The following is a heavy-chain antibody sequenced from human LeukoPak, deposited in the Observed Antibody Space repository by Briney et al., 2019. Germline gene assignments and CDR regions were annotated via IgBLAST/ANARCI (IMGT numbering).Heavy chain of an antibody. D-gene: IGHD2-2*01. CDR1: GFTFSSYG. CDR2: ISYDGSNK. V-gene: IGHV3-30*18. Sequence: GESLRLSCAASGFTFSSYGMHWVRQAPGKGLEWVAVISYDGSNKYYADSVKGRFTISRDNSKNTLYLQMNSLRAEDTAVYYCAKDRWEYQLLRESSYFDYWDQGTLVTVSS. CDR3: AKDRWEYQLLRESSYFDY. J-gene: IGHJ4*02.